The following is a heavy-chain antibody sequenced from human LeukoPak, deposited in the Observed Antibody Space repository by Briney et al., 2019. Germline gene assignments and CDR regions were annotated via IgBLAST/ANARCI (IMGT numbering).Heavy chain of an antibody. V-gene: IGHV1-69*01. J-gene: IGHJ6*02. CDR2: IIPIFGTA. Sequence: GASVKVSCTASGGTFSSYAISWVRQAPGQGLEWMGGIIPIFGTANYAQKFQGRVTITADESTSTAYMELSSLRSEDTAVYYCARHAHDYGPNYYYYGMDVWGQGTTVTVSS. D-gene: IGHD4-17*01. CDR1: GGTFSSYA. CDR3: ARHAHDYGPNYYYYGMDV.